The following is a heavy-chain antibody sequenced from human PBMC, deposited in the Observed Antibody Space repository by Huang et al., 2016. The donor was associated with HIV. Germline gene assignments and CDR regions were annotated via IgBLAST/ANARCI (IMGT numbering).Heavy chain of an antibody. Sequence: VLLVESGGGVVQPGTSLRLSCTASGFAFSNNALHWVRQAPGKGLEWVAVVSFDGSQTYLADSVNDRFTISRDNSKSTLFLQMSSLRPDDTAVYYCASAPARALSYFDNWGQGTLVTVSS. J-gene: IGHJ4*02. V-gene: IGHV3-30*04. CDR2: VSFDGSQT. CDR3: ASAPARALSYFDN. D-gene: IGHD3-10*01. CDR1: GFAFSNNA.